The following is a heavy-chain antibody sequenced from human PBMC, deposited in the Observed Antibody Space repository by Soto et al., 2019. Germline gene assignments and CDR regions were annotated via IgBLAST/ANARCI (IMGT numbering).Heavy chain of an antibody. Sequence: QITLKESGPTLVKPTQTLTLTCTFSGFSLTTRGVGVGWIRQPPGKALECLALIYWDDDKRYSPSLQSRLSIXKXTXXNQVVLTLTNVDPVDTATYYCAHIPTYYQYDWFDPWGQGTLVSVSS. V-gene: IGHV2-5*02. CDR3: AHIPTYYQYDWFDP. D-gene: IGHD3-16*01. CDR1: GFSLTTRGVG. J-gene: IGHJ5*02. CDR2: IYWDDDK.